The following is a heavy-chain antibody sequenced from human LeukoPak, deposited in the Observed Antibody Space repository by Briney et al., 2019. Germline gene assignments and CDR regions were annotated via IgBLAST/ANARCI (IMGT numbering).Heavy chain of an antibody. CDR3: AREQVAGRRSFDY. CDR2: INPSGGST. CDR1: GYTFTPYS. Sequence: ASVKVSCKVSGYTFTPYSMHWVRQAPGQGLEWMGVINPSGGSTNYAQKFQGRVTVTRDTSTSTVYMDLSSLRSEDTAVYYCAREQVAGRRSFDYWGQGTLVTVSS. J-gene: IGHJ4*02. V-gene: IGHV1-46*01. D-gene: IGHD6-6*01.